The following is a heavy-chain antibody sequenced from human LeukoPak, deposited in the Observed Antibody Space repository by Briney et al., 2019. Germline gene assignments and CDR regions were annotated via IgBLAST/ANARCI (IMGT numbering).Heavy chain of an antibody. V-gene: IGHV1-2*02. CDR3: AGLPRYNWNEPLDY. D-gene: IGHD1-20*01. CDR2: INPNSGGT. J-gene: IGHJ4*02. CDR1: GYTFTDYY. Sequence: GASVKVSCKASGYTFTDYYIHWVRQAPGQGLEWMGCINPNSGGTKYAQTFQGRVTMTGDTSINTAYMELSRLTYDDTAVYYCAGLPRYNWNEPLDYWGQGTLVTVSS.